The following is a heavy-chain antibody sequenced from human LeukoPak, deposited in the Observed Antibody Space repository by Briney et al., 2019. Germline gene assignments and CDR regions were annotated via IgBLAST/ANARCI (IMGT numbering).Heavy chain of an antibody. Sequence: NPSQTLSLTCTVSGGSISSGGYYWSWIRQHPGKGLEWIGYIYYSGSTYYNPSLKSRVTISVDTSKNQFSLKLSSVTAVDTAVYYCARDRKRYDAFDIWGQGTMVTVSS. J-gene: IGHJ3*02. CDR1: GGSISSGGYY. V-gene: IGHV4-31*03. D-gene: IGHD3-16*01. CDR2: IYYSGST. CDR3: ARDRKRYDAFDI.